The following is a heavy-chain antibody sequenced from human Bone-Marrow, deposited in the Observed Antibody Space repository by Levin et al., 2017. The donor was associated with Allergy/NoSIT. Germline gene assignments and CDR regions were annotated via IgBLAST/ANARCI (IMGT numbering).Heavy chain of an antibody. J-gene: IGHJ4*02. CDR1: GFTFSLYG. V-gene: IGHV3-23*01. CDR2: LTESGDST. CDR3: VKSKSTSISYFDF. Sequence: GESLKISCAASGFTFSLYGMAWVRQAPGKGLEWVSGLTESGDSTNYADSVQGRFTMSRDNSKSTVYLQMNSLRREDTAVYYCVKSKSTSISYFDFWGQGSLVTVSS. D-gene: IGHD6-6*01.